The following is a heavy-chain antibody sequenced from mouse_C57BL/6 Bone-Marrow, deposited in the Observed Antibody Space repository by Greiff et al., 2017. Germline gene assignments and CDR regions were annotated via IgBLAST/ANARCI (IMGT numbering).Heavy chain of an antibody. CDR1: GYTFTSYW. CDR2: IYPGGGST. V-gene: IGHV1-55*01. CDR3: AKRGDHNAMDY. J-gene: IGHJ4*01. Sequence: QVHVKQSGAELVKPGASVKMSCKASGYTFTSYWITWVKQRPGQGLEWIGDIYPGGGSTNYNEKFKSKATLTVDTSSSTAYLQHSSLTSENSAVCYCAKRGDHNAMDYWGQGTSVTVSS.